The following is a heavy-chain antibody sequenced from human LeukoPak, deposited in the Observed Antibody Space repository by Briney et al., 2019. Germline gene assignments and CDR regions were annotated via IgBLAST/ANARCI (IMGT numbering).Heavy chain of an antibody. Sequence: GGSLRLSCAASGFTFSGSAMHWVRQASGKGLEWVGRIRSKANSYATAYAASVKGRFTISRDDSKNTAYVQMNSLKTEDTAVYYCAVAGQGYFQHWGQGTPVTISS. J-gene: IGHJ1*01. CDR2: IRSKANSYAT. CDR1: GFTFSGSA. CDR3: AVAGQGYFQH. D-gene: IGHD6-19*01. V-gene: IGHV3-73*01.